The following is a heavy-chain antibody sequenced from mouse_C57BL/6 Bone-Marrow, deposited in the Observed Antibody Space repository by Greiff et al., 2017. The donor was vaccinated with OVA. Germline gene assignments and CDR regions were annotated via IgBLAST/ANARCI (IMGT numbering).Heavy chain of an antibody. CDR1: GFTFNTYA. CDR3: VLHYYGSSYGYCDV. CDR2: IRSKSSNYAT. V-gene: IGHV10-3*01. J-gene: IGHJ1*03. Sequence: EVQRVESGGGLVQPKGSLKLSCAASGFTFNTYAMHWVRQAPGKGLEWVARIRSKSSNYATYYADSVKDRFTISSDDSQSMLYLQMNNLKTEDTAMYYCVLHYYGSSYGYCDVWGTGTTVTVSS. D-gene: IGHD1-1*01.